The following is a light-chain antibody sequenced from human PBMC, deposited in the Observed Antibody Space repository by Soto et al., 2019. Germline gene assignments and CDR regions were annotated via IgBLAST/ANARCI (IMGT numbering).Light chain of an antibody. CDR1: QSINKW. V-gene: IGKV1-5*03. CDR3: QHGSGDRAT. Sequence: DILLTQSPSTLSASVGDRVTISCRASQSINKWLAWYQHKPGKSPNLLIYEVSTLHSGVPSRFSGSGSGTEFTLTISSLRPDDVATYYCQHGSGDRATFGQGTKVEI. J-gene: IGKJ1*01. CDR2: EVS.